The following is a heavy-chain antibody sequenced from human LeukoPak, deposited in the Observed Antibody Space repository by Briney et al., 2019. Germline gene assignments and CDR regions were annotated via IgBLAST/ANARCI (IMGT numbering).Heavy chain of an antibody. Sequence: ASVKVSCKASGYTFTSYGISWVRQAPGQGLEWMGWISAYNGNTNYAQKLQGRVTVTTDTSTSTAYMELRSLRSDDTAVYYCARDRGPYCSGGSCYSIGYWGQGTLVTVSS. CDR3: ARDRGPYCSGGSCYSIGY. CDR2: ISAYNGNT. J-gene: IGHJ4*02. V-gene: IGHV1-18*01. CDR1: GYTFTSYG. D-gene: IGHD2-15*01.